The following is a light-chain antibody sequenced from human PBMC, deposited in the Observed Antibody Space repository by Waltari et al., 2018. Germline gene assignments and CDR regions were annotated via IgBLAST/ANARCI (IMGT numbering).Light chain of an antibody. J-gene: IGKJ2*01. V-gene: IGKV1-39*01. CDR1: QTVINY. CDR2: VAS. CDR3: QQTYTSPHT. Sequence: DIQMTQSPSSLSASVVDRVTIPCRERQTVINYLHWYQHKPGKAPKILIYVASTLQSGVPSRFSGSGHGTDFTLTISSLQPEDFATYYCQQTYTSPHTFGQGTKVEI.